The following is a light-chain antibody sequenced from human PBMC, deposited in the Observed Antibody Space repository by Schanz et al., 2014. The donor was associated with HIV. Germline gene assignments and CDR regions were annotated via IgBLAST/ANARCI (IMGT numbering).Light chain of an antibody. CDR3: SSYTSSSVV. J-gene: IGLJ2*01. Sequence: QSALTQPASASGSRGQSVTISCTGTSSDVGHYDYVSWYQQHPGKAPKLMIYEVSKRPSGVPDRFSGSKSGNTASLTVSGLQAEDEADYYCSSYTSSSVVFGGGTKLTVL. CDR1: SSDVGHYDY. CDR2: EVS. V-gene: IGLV2-8*01.